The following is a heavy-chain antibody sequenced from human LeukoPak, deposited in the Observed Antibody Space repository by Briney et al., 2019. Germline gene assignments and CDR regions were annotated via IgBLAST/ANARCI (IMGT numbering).Heavy chain of an antibody. CDR2: ISPDNDNT. V-gene: IGHV1-3*01. CDR3: ASVGDWNDPAFDY. Sequence: ASVKVSCKASGYSFTSYRMHWVRQAPGQRLEWMGWISPDNDNTKYSENFQGRVTITRDTSTSTVYLELSSLRSEDTAVYYCASVGDWNDPAFDYWGQGTLVTVSS. D-gene: IGHD1-1*01. CDR1: GYSFTSYR. J-gene: IGHJ4*02.